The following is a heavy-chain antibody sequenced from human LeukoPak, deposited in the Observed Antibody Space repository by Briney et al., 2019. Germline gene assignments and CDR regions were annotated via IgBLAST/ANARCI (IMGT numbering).Heavy chain of an antibody. Sequence: PGGSLRLSCAASGFTFSSYWMSWVRQAPGKGLEWVANIKQDGSEKYYVDSVKGRFTISRDNAKNSLYLQMNSLRAADTAVYYCARSVVVVAATHLYYYYYYMDVWGKGTTVTVSS. CDR1: GFTFSSYW. V-gene: IGHV3-7*01. CDR2: IKQDGSEK. J-gene: IGHJ6*03. CDR3: ARSVVVVAATHLYYYYYYMDV. D-gene: IGHD2-15*01.